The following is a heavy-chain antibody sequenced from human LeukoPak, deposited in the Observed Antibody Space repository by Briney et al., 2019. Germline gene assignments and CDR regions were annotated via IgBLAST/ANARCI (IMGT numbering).Heavy chain of an antibody. Sequence: SVKVSCKASGGTFSSYAISWVRQAPEQGLEWMGGIIPIFGTANYAQKFQGRVTITADESTSTAYMELSSLRSEDTAVYYCARPRTFWSGYFDYWGQGTLVTVSS. CDR3: ARPRTFWSGYFDY. V-gene: IGHV1-69*13. J-gene: IGHJ4*02. D-gene: IGHD3-3*01. CDR1: GGTFSSYA. CDR2: IIPIFGTA.